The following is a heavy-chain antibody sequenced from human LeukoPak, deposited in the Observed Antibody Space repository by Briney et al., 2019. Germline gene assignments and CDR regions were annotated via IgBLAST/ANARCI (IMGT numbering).Heavy chain of an antibody. D-gene: IGHD3-10*02. CDR1: GGSISSGGYF. J-gene: IGHJ5*02. V-gene: IGHV4-31*03. Sequence: TLPRTCTVSGGSISSGGYFWWCIRAHPGKGQEGIGNIYYSGSTYYNPSLKSRVTISVDTSKNQFSLKLSTVTAADTAVYYCARDVRRVDSNWFDPGRQGTVVTVSS. CDR3: ARDVRRVDSNWFDP. CDR2: IYYSGST.